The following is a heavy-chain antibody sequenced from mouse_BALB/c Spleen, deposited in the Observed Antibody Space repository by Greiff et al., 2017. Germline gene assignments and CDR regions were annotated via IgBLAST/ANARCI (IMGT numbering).Heavy chain of an antibody. CDR2: ILPGSGST. CDR1: GYTFSSYW. Sequence: VKLQESGAELMKPGASVKISCKATGYTFSSYWIEWVKQRPGHGLEWIGEILPGSGSTNYNEKFKGKATFTADTSSNTAYMQLSSLTSEDSAVYYCARAGRRGPWFAYWGQGTLVTVSA. CDR3: ARAGRRGPWFAY. V-gene: IGHV1-9*01. J-gene: IGHJ3*01. D-gene: IGHD2-12*01.